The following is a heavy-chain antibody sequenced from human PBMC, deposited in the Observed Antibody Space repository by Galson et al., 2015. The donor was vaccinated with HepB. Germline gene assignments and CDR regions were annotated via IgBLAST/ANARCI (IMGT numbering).Heavy chain of an antibody. CDR3: ANRYCTSTSCAFDP. V-gene: IGHV4-30-2*01. CDR2: IYHSGST. J-gene: IGHJ5*02. Sequence: GKALEWIGYIYHSGSTYYNPSLKSRVTISLDRSKNHFSLKLTSVTAADTAVYYCANRYCTSTSCAFDPWGQGTLVTVSS. D-gene: IGHD2-2*01.